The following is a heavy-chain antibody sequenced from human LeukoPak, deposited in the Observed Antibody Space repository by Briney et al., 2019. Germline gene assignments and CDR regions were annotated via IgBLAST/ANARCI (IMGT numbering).Heavy chain of an antibody. V-gene: IGHV1-69*13. CDR1: GNSISNYA. J-gene: IGHJ4*02. CDR3: ARDTPEGDY. Sequence: SVKVSCKASGNSISNYAVSWVRQAPGQGFEWMGGIIPIFGTADYAQKFQGRVTITADESTSTAYMELSSLRSEDTAVYYCARDTPEGDYWGQGTLVTVSS. D-gene: IGHD2-15*01. CDR2: IIPIFGTA.